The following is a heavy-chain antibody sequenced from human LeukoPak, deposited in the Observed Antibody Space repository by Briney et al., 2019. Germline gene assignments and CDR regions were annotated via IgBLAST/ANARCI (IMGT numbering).Heavy chain of an antibody. CDR1: GFTFSNYG. CDR2: ISYDGSDK. Sequence: HPGGSLRLSCAASGFTFSNYGMHWLRQAPGKGLEWVAVISYDGSDKYYAVSVKGRFTISRDNSKTTLYLKMRSLRAEDTAVYYCAKDSVEVPRYYYFGIDVWGQGTTVTVSS. CDR3: AKDSVEVPRYYYFGIDV. V-gene: IGHV3-30*18. D-gene: IGHD2-2*01. J-gene: IGHJ6*02.